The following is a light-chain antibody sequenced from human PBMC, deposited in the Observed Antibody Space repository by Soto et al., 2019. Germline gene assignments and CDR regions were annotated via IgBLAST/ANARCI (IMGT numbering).Light chain of an antibody. J-gene: IGLJ1*01. CDR2: DVN. CDR3: CSFAGRVFV. CDR1: SSDVGGYNY. Sequence: QSALTQPRSVSGSPGQSVTISCTGTSSDVGGYNYVTWYQHHPGKAPKLMISDVNKRASGVSDRFSGSKSGNTASLTISGLQAEDEADYYCCSFAGRVFVFGTGTKLPS. V-gene: IGLV2-11*01.